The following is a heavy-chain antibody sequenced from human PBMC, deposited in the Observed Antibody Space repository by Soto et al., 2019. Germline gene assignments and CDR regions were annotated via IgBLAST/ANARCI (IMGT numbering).Heavy chain of an antibody. CDR1: GLTFSTYW. CDR2: IKQDGSEK. D-gene: IGHD2-2*01. Sequence: GGSLRLSCAASGLTFSTYWMSWVRQAPGQGLEWVANIKQDGSEKYYVDSVKGRFTISRDNAKNSLYLQMNSLRAEDTAVYYCARDERGSTPLAYWGQGTLVTVSS. CDR3: ARDERGSTPLAY. V-gene: IGHV3-7*03. J-gene: IGHJ4*02.